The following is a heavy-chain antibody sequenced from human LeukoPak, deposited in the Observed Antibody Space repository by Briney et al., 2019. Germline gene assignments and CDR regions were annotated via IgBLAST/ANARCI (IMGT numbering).Heavy chain of an antibody. CDR1: GYTFTGYY. Sequence: ASVKVSCKASGYTFTGYYIHWVRQAPGQGLEWMGWINPNSGDTNNAQKFQGRVTMTRDTSISTAYMELSSLRSDDTAVYYCARNPDWGQGTLVTVSS. CDR3: ARNPD. J-gene: IGHJ4*02. CDR2: INPNSGDT. V-gene: IGHV1-2*02.